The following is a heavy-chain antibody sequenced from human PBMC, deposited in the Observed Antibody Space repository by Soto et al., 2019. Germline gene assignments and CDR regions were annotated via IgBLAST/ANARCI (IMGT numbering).Heavy chain of an antibody. CDR3: ARDTNIYYDFWSGYDY. V-gene: IGHV3-33*08. CDR1: GFTFSSYG. CDR2: IWYDGSNK. D-gene: IGHD3-3*01. J-gene: IGHJ4*02. Sequence: GGSLRLSCAASGFTFSSYGMHWVRQAPGKGLEWVAVIWYDGSNKYYADSVKGRFTISRDNSKNTLYLQMNSLRAEDTAVYYCARDTNIYYDFWSGYDYWGQGTLVTVSS.